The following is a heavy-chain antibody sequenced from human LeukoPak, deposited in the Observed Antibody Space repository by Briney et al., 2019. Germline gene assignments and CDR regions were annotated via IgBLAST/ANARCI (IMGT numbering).Heavy chain of an antibody. D-gene: IGHD3-10*01. CDR1: GGSISSYY. Sequence: SETLSLTCTVSGGSISSYYWSWIRQPAGKGLEWIGRIYTSGSTNYNPSLKSRVTMSVDTSKNQFSLKLSSVTAADTAVYYCARASVPDYYGSGSYLYDFDPWGQGTLVTVSS. CDR2: IYTSGST. J-gene: IGHJ5*02. V-gene: IGHV4-4*07. CDR3: ARASVPDYYGSGSYLYDFDP.